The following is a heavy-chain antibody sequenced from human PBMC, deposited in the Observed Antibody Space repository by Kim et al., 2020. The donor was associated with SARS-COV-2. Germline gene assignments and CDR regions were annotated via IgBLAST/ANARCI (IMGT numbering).Heavy chain of an antibody. J-gene: IGHJ4*02. Sequence: NPSLKSRVTISVDTSKNQFSLKLSSVTAADTAVYYCARTHGYSSGWRFDYWGQGTLVTVSS. D-gene: IGHD6-19*01. CDR3: ARTHGYSSGWRFDY. V-gene: IGHV4-34*01.